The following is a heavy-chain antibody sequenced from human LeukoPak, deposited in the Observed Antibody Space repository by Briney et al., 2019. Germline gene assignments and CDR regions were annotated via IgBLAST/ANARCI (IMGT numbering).Heavy chain of an antibody. CDR2: ISSSGSTI. V-gene: IGHV3-48*03. D-gene: IGHD6-19*01. Sequence: GGSLRLSCAASGFTFSSYEVNWVRQAPGKGLEWVSYISSSGSTIYYADSVKGRFTISRDNDNTSMYLQMNSLRAADTAVYYCARDLQQWLESYGMDVWGQGTTVTASS. J-gene: IGHJ6*02. CDR3: ARDLQQWLESYGMDV. CDR1: GFTFSSYE.